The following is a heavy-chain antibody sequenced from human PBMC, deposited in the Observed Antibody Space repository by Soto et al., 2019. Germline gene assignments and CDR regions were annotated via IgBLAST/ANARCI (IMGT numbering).Heavy chain of an antibody. Sequence: EVQLVESGGMLVQPGGSLRLSCAAFGLTLSTSSMNWVRQAPGRGLEWISYIRRHTSVTAYADSVKGRFTISRDSAKNSLYLQMDSLRVEDTAVYYCGKVVDTGYYTFERWGQGTLVTVSS. CDR2: IRRHTSVT. V-gene: IGHV3-48*01. J-gene: IGHJ4*02. CDR1: GLTLSTSS. CDR3: GKVVDTGYYTFER. D-gene: IGHD3-9*01.